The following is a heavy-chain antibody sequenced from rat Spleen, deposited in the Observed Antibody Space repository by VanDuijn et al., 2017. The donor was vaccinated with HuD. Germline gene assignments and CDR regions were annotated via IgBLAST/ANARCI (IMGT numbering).Heavy chain of an antibody. Sequence: EVQLVESGGGLVQPGRSLKLSCAPSGFTFSNSGMAWVRQAPKKGLEWVAYISYDGGNTYYRDSVKGRFTVSRDNAKSTLYLQMDSLRSEDTATYFCARLGGLRNWFAYWGQGTLVTVSS. CDR1: GFTFSNSG. J-gene: IGHJ3*01. V-gene: IGHV5S13*01. CDR2: ISYDGGNT. D-gene: IGHD4-3*01. CDR3: ARLGGLRNWFAY.